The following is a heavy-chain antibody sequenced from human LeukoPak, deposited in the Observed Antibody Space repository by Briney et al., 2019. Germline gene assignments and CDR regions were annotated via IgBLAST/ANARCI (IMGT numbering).Heavy chain of an antibody. CDR3: ATFFDFWFGP. D-gene: IGHD5/OR15-5a*01. J-gene: IGHJ5*02. CDR2: IYHDGST. Sequence: SETLSLTCTVSGVSVSSGSYFWSWIRQPPGEGPQWIGYIYHDGSTNYSPSLRSRVGISVDTSKNQFSLKLSSVTTADTAVYFCATFFDFWFGPWGQGTQVTVSS. V-gene: IGHV4-61*01. CDR1: GVSVSSGSYF.